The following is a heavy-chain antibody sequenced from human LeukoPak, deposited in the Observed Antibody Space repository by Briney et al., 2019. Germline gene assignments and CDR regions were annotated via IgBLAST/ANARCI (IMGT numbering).Heavy chain of an antibody. V-gene: IGHV1-69*05. D-gene: IGHD3-3*01. CDR3: ARSPGFWSGYYPYLEYFQH. CDR2: IIPIFGTA. CDR1: GGTFSSYA. J-gene: IGHJ1*01. Sequence: GASVKVSCKASGGTFSSYAISWVRQAPGQGLEWMGGIIPIFGTANYAQKFQGGVTITTDESTSTAYMELSSLRSEDTAVYYCARSPGFWSGYYPYLEYFQHWGQGTLVTVSS.